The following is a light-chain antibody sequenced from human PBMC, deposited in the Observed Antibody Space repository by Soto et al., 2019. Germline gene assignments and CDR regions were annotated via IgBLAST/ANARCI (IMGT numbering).Light chain of an antibody. J-gene: IGLJ2*01. V-gene: IGLV3-1*01. CDR3: QAWDSSTDVV. CDR2: QHS. CDR1: KLGDKY. Sequence: SYELTQPPSVSVSPGQTASITCSGDKLGDKYTCWYQQKPGQSPVLVIYQHSQRPSGIPERFPGSNSGNTATLTISGTQAMDEADYYCQAWDSSTDVVFGGGTKLTVL.